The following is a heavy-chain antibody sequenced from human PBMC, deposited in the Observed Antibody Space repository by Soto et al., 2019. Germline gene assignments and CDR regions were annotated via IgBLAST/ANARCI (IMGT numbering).Heavy chain of an antibody. Sequence: QVQLQESGPGLVKPSGTLSLTCAVSGGSISSSNWWSWVRQPPGKGLEWIGEMYHSGSTNYNPSLKSRATISVDKSKNQFSLKLSSVTAADTAVYNCARVSGSYYYGIDVWGQGTTVTVSS. V-gene: IGHV4-4*02. CDR2: MYHSGST. J-gene: IGHJ6*02. D-gene: IGHD1-26*01. CDR1: GGSISSSNW. CDR3: ARVSGSYYYGIDV.